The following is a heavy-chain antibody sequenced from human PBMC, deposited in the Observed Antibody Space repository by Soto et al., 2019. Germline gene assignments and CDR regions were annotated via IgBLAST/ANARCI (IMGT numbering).Heavy chain of an antibody. D-gene: IGHD3-10*01. CDR3: AIDLGQVAYYYYGMDV. CDR1: GFTFSSYS. Sequence: GGSLRLSCAASGFTFSSYSMNWGRQAPGKGLEWVSSISSSSSYIYYADSVKGRFTISRDNAKNSLYLQMNSLRAEDTAVYYCAIDLGQVAYYYYGMDVWGQGTTVTVSS. CDR2: ISSSSSYI. J-gene: IGHJ6*02. V-gene: IGHV3-21*01.